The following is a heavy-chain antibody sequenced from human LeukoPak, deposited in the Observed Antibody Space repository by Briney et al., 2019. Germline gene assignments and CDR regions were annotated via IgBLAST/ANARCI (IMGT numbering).Heavy chain of an antibody. D-gene: IGHD1-26*01. V-gene: IGHV4-39*01. Sequence: SETLSLTCTVSGGSISSSSYYWGWIRQPPGKGLEWIGSIYYSGSTYYNPSLKSRVTISVDTSKNQFSLKLSSVTAADTAVYYCASNIVGATNFDYWRQGTLVTVSS. CDR2: IYYSGST. J-gene: IGHJ4*02. CDR1: GGSISSSSYY. CDR3: ASNIVGATNFDY.